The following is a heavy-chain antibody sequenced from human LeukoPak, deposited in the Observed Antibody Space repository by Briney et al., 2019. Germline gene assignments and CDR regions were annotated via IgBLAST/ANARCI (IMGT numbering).Heavy chain of an antibody. Sequence: GSLRLSCVASGFTFRDYYMSWIRRAPGKGLEWVSYISSSSSYIDYADSVKGRFTISRDNSKNTLYLQMNSLRVEDTAVYYCARDFCSAGSCYPDNWGQGTLVTVSS. CDR2: ISSSSSYI. J-gene: IGHJ4*02. CDR3: ARDFCSAGSCYPDN. V-gene: IGHV3-11*06. CDR1: GFTFRDYY. D-gene: IGHD2-15*01.